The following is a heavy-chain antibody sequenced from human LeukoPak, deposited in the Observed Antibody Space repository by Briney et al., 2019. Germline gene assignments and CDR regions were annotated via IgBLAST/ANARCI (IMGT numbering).Heavy chain of an antibody. CDR1: GYTFTSYG. Sequence: GASVKVSCKASGYTFTSYGISWVRQAPGQGLEWMGWISAYNGNTNYAQKLQGRVTMTTDTSTSTAYMELSSLRSEDTAVYYCETHYYDSSGYYRDYWGQGTLVTVSS. J-gene: IGHJ4*02. D-gene: IGHD3-22*01. V-gene: IGHV1-18*01. CDR2: ISAYNGNT. CDR3: ETHYYDSSGYYRDY.